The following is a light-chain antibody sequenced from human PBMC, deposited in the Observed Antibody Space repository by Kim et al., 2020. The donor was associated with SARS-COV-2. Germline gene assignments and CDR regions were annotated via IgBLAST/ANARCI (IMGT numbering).Light chain of an antibody. CDR3: QRYDSMWA. Sequence: DIQMTQSPSTLSASVGDRVTITCRASQSISIWLAWYQQKPGKPPKLLIYKASTLESGVPSRFSGSGSGTEFTLTIRSLQPDDFATYYCQRYDSMWAFGQGTKVDIK. CDR1: QSISIW. CDR2: KAS. J-gene: IGKJ1*01. V-gene: IGKV1-5*03.